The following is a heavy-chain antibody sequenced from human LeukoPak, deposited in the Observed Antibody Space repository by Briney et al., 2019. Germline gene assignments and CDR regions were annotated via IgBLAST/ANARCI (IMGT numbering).Heavy chain of an antibody. CDR2: IGNAGDT. V-gene: IGHV3-13*01. J-gene: IGHJ4*02. CDR3: ARERADYGDYAY. Sequence: GGSLRLSCAASGFTFSSYDMHWVRQATGKGLEWVSAIGNAGDTYYPGSVKGRFTISRENAKNSLYLQMNSLRAGDTAVYYCARERADYGDYAYWGQGTLVTVSS. D-gene: IGHD4-17*01. CDR1: GFTFSSYD.